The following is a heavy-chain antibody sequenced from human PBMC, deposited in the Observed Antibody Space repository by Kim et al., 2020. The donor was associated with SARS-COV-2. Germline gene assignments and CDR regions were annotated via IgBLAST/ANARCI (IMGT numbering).Heavy chain of an antibody. V-gene: IGHV4-34*01. CDR3: ASMTPVTTFYYYYGMDV. Sequence: SETLSLTCAVYGGSFSGYYWSWIRQPPGKGLEWIGEINHSGSTNYNPSLKSRVTISVDTSKNQFSLKLSSVTAADTAVYYCASMTPVTTFYYYYGMDVWG. J-gene: IGHJ6*01. CDR2: INHSGST. D-gene: IGHD4-4*01. CDR1: GGSFSGYY.